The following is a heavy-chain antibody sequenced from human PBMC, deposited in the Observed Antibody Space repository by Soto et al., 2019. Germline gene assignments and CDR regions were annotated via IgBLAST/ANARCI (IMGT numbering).Heavy chain of an antibody. CDR3: ARDGTMVRGVIITHNWFDP. CDR1: GYTLTELS. V-gene: IGHV1-24*01. D-gene: IGHD3-10*01. J-gene: IGHJ5*02. CDR2: FDPEDGET. Sequence: VKVSCKVSGYTLTELSMHWVRQAPGKGLEWMGGFDPEDGETIYAQKFQGRVTMTEDTSTDTAYMELSSLRSEDTAVYYCARDGTMVRGVIITHNWFDPWGQGPLVTVSS.